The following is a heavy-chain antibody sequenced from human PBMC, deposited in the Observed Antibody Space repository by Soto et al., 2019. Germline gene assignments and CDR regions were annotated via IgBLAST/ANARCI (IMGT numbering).Heavy chain of an antibody. J-gene: IGHJ5*02. Sequence: QVQLVQSGAEVKKPGASVKVSCKASGYTFTDYGISWVRQAPGRGLEWMGWISGYNGNTIYAQNLQGRVTLTTDTSTNTVYMELSSLRSDDTAVYYCARDHFVAAPAETPAWFDPWGQGTLVTVSS. CDR3: ARDHFVAAPAETPAWFDP. CDR1: GYTFTDYG. CDR2: ISGYNGNT. V-gene: IGHV1-18*04. D-gene: IGHD2-2*01.